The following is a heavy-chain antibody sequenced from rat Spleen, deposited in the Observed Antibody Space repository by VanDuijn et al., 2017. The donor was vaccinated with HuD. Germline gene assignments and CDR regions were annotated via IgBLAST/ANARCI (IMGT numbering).Heavy chain of an antibody. CDR2: ISYDGLNT. CDR1: GFTFSDYY. J-gene: IGHJ2*01. V-gene: IGHV5-29*01. Sequence: EVQLVESDGGLVQPGRSLKLSCAAFGFTFSDYYMAWVRQAPAEELEWVATISYDGLNTYYRDSVKGRFTISRDNAKSTLYLQMDSLRSEDTATYYCARHWGYWGQGVMVTVSS. CDR3: ARHWGY. D-gene: IGHD4-6*01.